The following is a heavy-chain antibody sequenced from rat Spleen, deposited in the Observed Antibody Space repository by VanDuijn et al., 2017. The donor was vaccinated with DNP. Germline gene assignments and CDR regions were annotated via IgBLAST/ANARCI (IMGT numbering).Heavy chain of an antibody. CDR2: IGPRGAYT. Sequence: EVQLVESGGGLVQPGRSLKLSCAASGFTFSNYDMAWVRQAPTKGLEWVACIGPRGAYTYYGDSVKGRFTISRDNARSILYLQMDSLGSEDTATYYCTRRDSSLLLHGFFDYWGQGVMVTVSS. J-gene: IGHJ2*01. CDR1: GFTFSNYD. V-gene: IGHV5S23*01. D-gene: IGHD1-1*01. CDR3: TRRDSSLLLHGFFDY.